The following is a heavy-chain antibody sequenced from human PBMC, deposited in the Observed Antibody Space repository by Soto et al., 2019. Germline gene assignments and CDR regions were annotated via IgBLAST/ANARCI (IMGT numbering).Heavy chain of an antibody. CDR3: ATTRNSGYFPPDY. J-gene: IGHJ4*02. D-gene: IGHD3-22*01. V-gene: IGHV3-21*01. CDR1: GFTFSSYS. CDR2: ISSSSSYI. Sequence: PGGSLRLSCAASGFTFSSYSMNWVRQAPGKGLEWVSSISSSSSYIYYADSVKGRFTISRDNAKNSLHLQMNLLRAEDTAVAYCATTRNSGYFPPDYWGQGTLVTVSS.